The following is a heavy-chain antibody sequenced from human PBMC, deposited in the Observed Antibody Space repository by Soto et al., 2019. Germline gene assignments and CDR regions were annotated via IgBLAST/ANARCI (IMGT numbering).Heavy chain of an antibody. CDR2: INSDGSST. J-gene: IGHJ4*02. CDR3: AKAGLRYFDWLAPSY. V-gene: IGHV3-74*01. CDR1: GFTLSSYW. D-gene: IGHD3-9*01. Sequence: HPGGSLRLSCEASGFTLSSYWMHWVRQAPGKGLVWVSRINSDGSSTRYAESVRGRFTTSRDNAKNTLYLQMNSLRAEDTAVYYCAKAGLRYFDWLAPSYWGQGTLVTVSS.